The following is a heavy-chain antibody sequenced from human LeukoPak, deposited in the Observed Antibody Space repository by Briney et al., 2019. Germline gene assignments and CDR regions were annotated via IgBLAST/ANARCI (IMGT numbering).Heavy chain of an antibody. D-gene: IGHD5-12*01. V-gene: IGHV4-34*01. CDR1: GGSFSDYY. CDR3: ARHSRSAYSGYENAFDI. Sequence: SETLSLTCAVYGGSFSDYYWSWIRQPPGKGLEWIGEINHSGSTIYNPSLKSRVTISLDTSKNQFSLKLSSVTAADTAIYYCARHSRSAYSGYENAFDIWGQGTVVTVSS. CDR2: INHSGST. J-gene: IGHJ3*02.